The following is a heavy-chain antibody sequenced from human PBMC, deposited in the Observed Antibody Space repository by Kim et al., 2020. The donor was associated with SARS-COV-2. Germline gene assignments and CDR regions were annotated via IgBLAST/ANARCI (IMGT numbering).Heavy chain of an antibody. D-gene: IGHD6-13*01. CDR3: ARRVNSWAYDD. CDR2: IYDIRTT. CDR1: GCSISSSSYF. V-gene: IGHV4-39*01. Sequence: WETLSLTCTVSGCSISSSSYFWDWIRQPPGKGLEWIASIYDIRTTYYSPALESRATISADTYKNQFPLKLISMTREDTAVYYCARRVNSWAYDDWVQVTLVTVSS. J-gene: IGHJ4*01.